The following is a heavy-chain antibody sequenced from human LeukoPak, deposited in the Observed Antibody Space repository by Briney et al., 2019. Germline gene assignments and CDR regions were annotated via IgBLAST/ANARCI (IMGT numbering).Heavy chain of an antibody. CDR1: GFTLSSSG. CDR2: ISYDGSNK. V-gene: IGHV3-30*18. J-gene: IGHJ4*02. D-gene: IGHD6-13*01. Sequence: PGGSLRLSCAASGFTLSSSGMHWVRQAPGKGLEWVAVISYDGSNKYYADSVKGRFTISRDNSKNTLYLQMNSLRAEDTAVYYCAKDGASSSWTAFDYWGQGTLVTVSS. CDR3: AKDGASSSWTAFDY.